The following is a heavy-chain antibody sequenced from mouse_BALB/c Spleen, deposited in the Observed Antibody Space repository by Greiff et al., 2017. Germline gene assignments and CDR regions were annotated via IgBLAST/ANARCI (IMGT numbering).Heavy chain of an antibody. CDR2: IYPGSGST. CDR3: ARGAIYDGYYVGFAY. J-gene: IGHJ3*01. CDR1: GYNFTSYW. Sequence: VQLQQSGAELVKPGTSVKLSCKASGYNFTSYWINWVKLRPGQGLEWIGDIYPGSGSTNYNEKFKSKATLTVDTSSSTAYMQLSSLASEDSALYYCARGAIYDGYYVGFAYWGQGTLVTVSA. V-gene: IGHV1-55*01. D-gene: IGHD2-3*01.